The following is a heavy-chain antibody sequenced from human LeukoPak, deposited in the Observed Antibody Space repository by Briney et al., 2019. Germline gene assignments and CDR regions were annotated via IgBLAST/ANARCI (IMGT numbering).Heavy chain of an antibody. CDR1: GGSISSGGYY. J-gene: IGHJ6*02. CDR2: IYYSGST. D-gene: IGHD3-9*01. V-gene: IGHV4-31*03. CDR3: ARDLWYYDILTGYRYYYGMDV. Sequence: KTSETLSLTCTVSGGSISSGGYYWSWIRQHPGKGLEWIGYIYYSGSTYYNPSLKSRVTISVDTSKNQFSLKLSSVTAADTAVYYCARDLWYYDILTGYRYYYGMDVWGQGTTVTVSS.